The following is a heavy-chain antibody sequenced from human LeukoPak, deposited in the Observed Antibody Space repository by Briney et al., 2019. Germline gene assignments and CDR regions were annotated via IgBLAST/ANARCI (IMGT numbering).Heavy chain of an antibody. CDR3: ARLLRGYDSSGSPTFDY. CDR2: IYDTGRT. CDR1: IDSMFGYF. Sequence: SETLSLTCTVSIDSMFGYFWSWIRQPPGGGLEWIGYIYDTGRTNYSPSLKSRATISLDTSNKQFSLRLTSVTAADTAVYYCARLLRGYDSSGSPTFDYWGQGTLVTVSS. D-gene: IGHD3-22*01. J-gene: IGHJ4*02. V-gene: IGHV4-59*01.